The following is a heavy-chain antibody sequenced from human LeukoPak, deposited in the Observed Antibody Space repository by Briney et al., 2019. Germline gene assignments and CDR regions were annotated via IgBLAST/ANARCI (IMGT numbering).Heavy chain of an antibody. CDR3: ARHLGRGEYDSSGY. J-gene: IGHJ4*02. D-gene: IGHD3-22*01. Sequence: SGESLKISCKGSGYSFTSYWIGWVRQLPGKGLEWMGIIYPGDSDTKYSPSFQGQVTTSADKSTSTAYLQWSSLKASDTAMYYCARHLGRGEYDSSGYWGQGTLVTVSS. CDR2: IYPGDSDT. CDR1: GYSFTSYW. V-gene: IGHV5-51*01.